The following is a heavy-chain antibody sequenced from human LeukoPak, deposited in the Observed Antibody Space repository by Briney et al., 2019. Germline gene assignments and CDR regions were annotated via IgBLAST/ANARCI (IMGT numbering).Heavy chain of an antibody. J-gene: IGHJ4*02. Sequence: KPSETLSLTCAVYGESFSGYFWNWIRQPPGKGLEWIGEINDSGSTNCNPSLKSRLTMSADTSKNQFSLNLNSVTAADTAVYFCARGSRFWLGNFFRQPLFFDYWGQGILATVSS. V-gene: IGHV4-34*01. D-gene: IGHD6-19*01. CDR1: GESFSGYF. CDR3: ARGSRFWLGNFFRQPLFFDY. CDR2: INDSGST.